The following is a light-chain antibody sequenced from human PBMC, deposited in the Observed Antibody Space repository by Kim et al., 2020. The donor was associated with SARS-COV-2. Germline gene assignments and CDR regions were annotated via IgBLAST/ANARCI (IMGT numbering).Light chain of an antibody. V-gene: IGLV3-1*01. Sequence: VSPGQTASITCSGDKLGDKYACWYQQKPGQSPVLVIYQDSKRPSGIPERFSGSNSGNTATLTISGTQAMDKADYYCQAWDSSTVVFGGGTQLTVL. CDR1: KLGDKY. J-gene: IGLJ2*01. CDR2: QDS. CDR3: QAWDSSTVV.